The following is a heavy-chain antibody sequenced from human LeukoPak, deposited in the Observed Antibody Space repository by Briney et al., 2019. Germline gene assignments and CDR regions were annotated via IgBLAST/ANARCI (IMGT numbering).Heavy chain of an antibody. V-gene: IGHV3-30-3*01. CDR2: VSFDGDDK. CDR1: GFTFSSYA. J-gene: IGHJ4*02. D-gene: IGHD3/OR15-3a*01. CDR3: ARDWTLNY. Sequence: GGSLRLSCAASGFTFSSYAMHWVRQAPGKGLEWVAVVSFDGDDKYYADSVKDRFTISRDNSQNTLYLQLNSLRAEDTAVYYCARDWTLNYWGQGTLVTVSS.